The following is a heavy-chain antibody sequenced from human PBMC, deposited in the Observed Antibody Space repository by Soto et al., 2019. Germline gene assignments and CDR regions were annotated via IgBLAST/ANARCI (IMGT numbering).Heavy chain of an antibody. CDR1: GFTFTSSA. CDR2: IVVGSGNT. V-gene: IGHV1-58*01. D-gene: IGHD3-9*01. CDR3: AADGGGVDWYDILTGYPGSYYYYYMDV. J-gene: IGHJ6*03. Sequence: QMQLVQSGPEVKKPGTSVKVSCKASGFTFTSSAVQWVRQARGQRLEWIGWIVVGSGNTNYAQKFQERVTITRDMSTSTAYMELSSLRSEDTAVYYCAADGGGVDWYDILTGYPGSYYYYYMDVWGKGTTVTVSS.